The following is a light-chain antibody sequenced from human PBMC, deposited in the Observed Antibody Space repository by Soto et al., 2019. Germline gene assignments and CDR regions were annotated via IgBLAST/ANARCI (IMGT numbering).Light chain of an antibody. Sequence: ALQMTQAPPSLAASVGDRVTITCRASQDISNNLGWYQQKPGKAPSLLIYAASALRSGVPSRFGGSRSGRDFTLTISGLQPEDFGTYYCLQDYVSPWTFGRGTKVEIK. V-gene: IGKV1-6*01. CDR3: LQDYVSPWT. CDR1: QDISNN. CDR2: AAS. J-gene: IGKJ1*01.